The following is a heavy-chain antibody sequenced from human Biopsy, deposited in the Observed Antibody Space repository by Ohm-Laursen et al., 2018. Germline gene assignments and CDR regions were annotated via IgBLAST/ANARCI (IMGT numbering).Heavy chain of an antibody. CDR2: IWYDGSRQ. CDR1: VFTFSSYR. J-gene: IGHJ4*02. CDR3: QPGYVAISG. D-gene: IGHD4/OR15-4a*01. Sequence: SLRLSCAASVFTFSSYRMYWVRQAPGKGLEWVAVIWYDGSRQYYADSVKGRFTISRDNSKNALYLQMNSLTTEDTAVYYCQPGYVAISGWGQGTLVTVSS. V-gene: IGHV3-33*07.